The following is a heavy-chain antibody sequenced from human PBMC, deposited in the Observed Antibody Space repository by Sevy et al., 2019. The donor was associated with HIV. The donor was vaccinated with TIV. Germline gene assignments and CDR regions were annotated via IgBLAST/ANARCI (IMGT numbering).Heavy chain of an antibody. CDR3: VRQGMAGYGYSLDY. Sequence: GGSLRLSCAASGFSFSIYWMSWVRQAPGKGLEWVATMKQDGSEEDNVDSVKGRFTISRDNAKNSLFLQMNSLSAEDTAVYYCVRQGMAGYGYSLDYWGDGTLVPVSS. CDR1: GFSFSIYW. J-gene: IGHJ4*01. D-gene: IGHD5-18*01. CDR2: MKQDGSEE. V-gene: IGHV3-7*01.